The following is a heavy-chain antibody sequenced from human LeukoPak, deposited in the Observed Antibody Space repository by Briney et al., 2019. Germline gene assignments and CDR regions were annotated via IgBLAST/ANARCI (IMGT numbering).Heavy chain of an antibody. V-gene: IGHV1-69*13. CDR3: ARDTPYCSGGSCYDNNWFDP. CDR2: IIPIFGTA. J-gene: IGHJ5*02. Sequence: SVKVSCKAPGGTFSSYAISWVRQAPGQGLEWMGGIIPIFGTANYAQKFQGRVTITADESTSTAYMELSSLRSEDTAVYYCARDTPYCSGGSCYDNNWFDPWGQGTLVTVSS. D-gene: IGHD2-15*01. CDR1: GGTFSSYA.